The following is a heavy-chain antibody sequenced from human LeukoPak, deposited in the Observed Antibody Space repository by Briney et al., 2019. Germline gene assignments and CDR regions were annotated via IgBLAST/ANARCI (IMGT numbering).Heavy chain of an antibody. Sequence: GSSVKVSCKASGGTFSSYAISWVRQAPGQGLEWMGRIIPILGIANYAQKFQGRVTITADKSTSTAYMELSSLRSEDTAVYYCARDDLVSGDSPLPIDMDVWGQGTTVTVSS. CDR3: ARDDLVSGDSPLPIDMDV. V-gene: IGHV1-69*04. CDR1: GGTFSSYA. CDR2: IIPILGIA. D-gene: IGHD2-21*02. J-gene: IGHJ6*02.